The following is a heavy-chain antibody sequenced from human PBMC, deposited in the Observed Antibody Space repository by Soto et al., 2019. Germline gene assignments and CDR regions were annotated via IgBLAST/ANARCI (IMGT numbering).Heavy chain of an antibody. CDR1: GGSISSGGYS. CDR3: ASSQTTVTSYDY. V-gene: IGHV4-30-2*01. CDR2: IYHSGST. D-gene: IGHD4-17*01. Sequence: QLQLQESGSGLVKPSQTLSLTCAVSGGSISSGGYSWSWIRQPPGKGLEWIGYIYHSGSTYYNPSLKRRVTISVARSQNQFSLKLSSVTAADTAVYYCASSQTTVTSYDYWGQGTLVTVSS. J-gene: IGHJ4*02.